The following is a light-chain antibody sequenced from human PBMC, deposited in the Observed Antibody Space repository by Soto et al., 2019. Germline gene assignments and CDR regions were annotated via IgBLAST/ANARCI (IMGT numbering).Light chain of an antibody. Sequence: DIQMTQSPSSLSESVGDRVTITCRASQSIDKYLNWYQQKPGKAPKRLIYAAFNLQSGVPSRFSGSGSATEFTLTISSLQPDDSATYYRLQHQTYPYTFGQGTKVDIK. V-gene: IGKV1-17*01. CDR3: LQHQTYPYT. J-gene: IGKJ2*01. CDR2: AAF. CDR1: QSIDKY.